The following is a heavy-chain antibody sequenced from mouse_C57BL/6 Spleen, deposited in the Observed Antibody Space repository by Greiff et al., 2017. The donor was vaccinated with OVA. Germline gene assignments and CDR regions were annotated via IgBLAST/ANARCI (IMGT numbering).Heavy chain of an antibody. V-gene: IGHV1-39*01. D-gene: IGHD1-1*01. J-gene: IGHJ3*01. CDR1: GYSFTDYN. CDR3: ASHYGRGFAY. Sequence: EVQLVESGPELVKPGASVKISCKASGYSFTDYNMNWVKQSNGKSLEWIGVINPNYGTTSYNQKFKGKATLTVDQSSSTAYMQLNSLTSEDSAVDYCASHYGRGFAYWGQGTLVTVSA. CDR2: INPNYGTT.